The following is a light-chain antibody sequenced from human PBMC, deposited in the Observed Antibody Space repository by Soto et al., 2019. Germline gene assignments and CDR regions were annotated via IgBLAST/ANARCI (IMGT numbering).Light chain of an antibody. J-gene: IGKJ1*01. CDR2: DAY. V-gene: IGKV1-5*01. CDR1: ETINTW. CDR3: QQYNSYWT. Sequence: IQMTQSPSTLSASVGDRVTITCRASETINTWLAWYQQKPGKAPKLLIYDAYSLQSGVPSRFSGSGSGTEFTLTISSLQPDDSATYYCQQYNSYWTLGPGTTVHIK.